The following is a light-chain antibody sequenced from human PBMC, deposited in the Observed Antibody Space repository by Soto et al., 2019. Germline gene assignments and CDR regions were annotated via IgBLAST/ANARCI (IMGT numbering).Light chain of an antibody. Sequence: DIQMTQSPSSLSASVGDRVTITCQASQDINSYLNWFQQKPGKAPKLLIFDASNLQTGVPSRFSGTGSGTDFTFTISGLQPEDFATYLCQQYDNLLAPTLGGGTKVDIK. CDR2: DAS. CDR3: QQYDNLLAPT. J-gene: IGKJ4*01. V-gene: IGKV1-33*01. CDR1: QDINSY.